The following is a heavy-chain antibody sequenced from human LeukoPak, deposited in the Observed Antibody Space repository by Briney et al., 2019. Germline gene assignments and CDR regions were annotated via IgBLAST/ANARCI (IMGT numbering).Heavy chain of an antibody. CDR2: ISGSGGST. D-gene: IGHD5-18*01. J-gene: IGHJ3*02. Sequence: GGSLRLSCAASGFTFSTYSMNWVRQAPGKGLEWVSAISGSGGSTYYADSVKGRFTISRDNSKNTLYLQMNSLRAEDTAVYYCAKVDTAMVNDAFDIWGQGTMVTVSS. V-gene: IGHV3-23*01. CDR3: AKVDTAMVNDAFDI. CDR1: GFTFSTYS.